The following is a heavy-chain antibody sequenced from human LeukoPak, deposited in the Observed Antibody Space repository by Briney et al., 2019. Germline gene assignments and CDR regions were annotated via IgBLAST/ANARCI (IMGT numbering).Heavy chain of an antibody. J-gene: IGHJ4*02. CDR2: INPNSGGT. D-gene: IGHD3-3*01. Sequence: ASVKVSCKASGYTFTGYYMHWVRQAPGQGLEWIGWINPNSGGTNYAQKFQGRVTMTRDTSISTAYMELSRLRSDDTAVYYCARDYDFWSGYATDYWGQGTLVTVSS. V-gene: IGHV1-2*02. CDR1: GYTFTGYY. CDR3: ARDYDFWSGYATDY.